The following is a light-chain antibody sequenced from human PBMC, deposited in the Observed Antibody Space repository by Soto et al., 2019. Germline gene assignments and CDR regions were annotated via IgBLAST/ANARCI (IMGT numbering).Light chain of an antibody. CDR1: QTVNSD. J-gene: IGKJ1*01. CDR3: QQYNNWPWT. V-gene: IGKV3D-15*01. Sequence: ELVLTQSPGTLSLSPGETATLSCRSSQTVNSDYLAWFQQRPGQAPRLLIYDASHRAAGIPARFSGSGSGTDFTLTISSLQSEEFAVYYCQQYNNWPWTVGQGTKVDIK. CDR2: DAS.